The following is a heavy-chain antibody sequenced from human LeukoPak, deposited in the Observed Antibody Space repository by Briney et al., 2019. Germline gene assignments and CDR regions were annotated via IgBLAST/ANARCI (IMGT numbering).Heavy chain of an antibody. Sequence: ASVKVSCKASGGTFSSYAISWVRQAPGQGLEWMGGIIPIFGTANYAQKFQGRVTITTDESASTAYMELSSLRSEDTAVYYCARGIFLVAVTARRGPFDYWGQGTLVTVSS. CDR1: GGTFSSYA. V-gene: IGHV1-69*05. CDR2: IIPIFGTA. J-gene: IGHJ4*02. CDR3: ARGIFLVAVTARRGPFDY. D-gene: IGHD2-21*02.